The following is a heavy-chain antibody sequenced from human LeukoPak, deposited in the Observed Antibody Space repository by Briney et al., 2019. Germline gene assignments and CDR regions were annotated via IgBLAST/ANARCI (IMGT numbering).Heavy chain of an antibody. CDR3: AKDREGASDY. D-gene: IGHD1-26*01. CDR2: IFLDGGGT. V-gene: IGHV3-9*01. J-gene: IGHJ4*02. Sequence: PGGSLRLSCAASGVTFHDYAMHWVRQAPGKGLEWVSGIFLDGGGTGYADSVKGRFTISRDNAKNSLYLQMNSLGAEDTALYYCAKDREGASDYWGQGTLVTVSS. CDR1: GVTFHDYA.